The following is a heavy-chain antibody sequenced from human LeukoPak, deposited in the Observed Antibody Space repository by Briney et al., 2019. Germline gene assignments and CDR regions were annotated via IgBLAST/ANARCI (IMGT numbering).Heavy chain of an antibody. CDR2: INPKSGDI. V-gene: IGHV1-2*02. CDR3: ARVGHHYDSCGYYTFDY. J-gene: IGHJ4*02. Sequence: ASVKVSCKASGYTFTGYYIHWVRQAPGQGLEWMAWINPKSGDINYAQKFQGRVTMTGDTSISTAHMELSRLRSDDTALYHCARVGHHYDSCGYYTFDYWGQGTLVTVSS. CDR1: GYTFTGYY. D-gene: IGHD3-22*01.